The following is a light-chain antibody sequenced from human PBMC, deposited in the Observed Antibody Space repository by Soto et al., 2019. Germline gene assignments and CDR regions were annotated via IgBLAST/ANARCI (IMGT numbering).Light chain of an antibody. CDR2: NVY. V-gene: IGLV2-14*03. J-gene: IGLJ1*01. CDR1: SSDVGAYNF. CDR3: SAYTVSRTYV. Sequence: QSALTQPASVSGSPGQSITISCTGTSSDVGAYNFVSWHQQHPGKAPKLMIYNVYDRPSGISYRFSGSKSGNTASLTISGRQGADEADYYCSAYTVSRTYVFGTGTKLTVL.